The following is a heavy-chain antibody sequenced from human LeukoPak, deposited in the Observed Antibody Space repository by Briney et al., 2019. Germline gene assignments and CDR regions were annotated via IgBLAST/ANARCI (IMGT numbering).Heavy chain of an antibody. Sequence: SETLSLTCTVSGGSISSSSYYWGWIRQPPGKGLEWIGSIYYSGSTYYNPSLKSRVTISVDTSKNQFSLKLSSVTAADTAVYYCARGAGDYGRWFWGQGTLVTVSS. D-gene: IGHD4/OR15-4a*01. CDR2: IYYSGST. J-gene: IGHJ4*02. V-gene: IGHV4-39*01. CDR3: ARGAGDYGRWF. CDR1: GGSISSSSYY.